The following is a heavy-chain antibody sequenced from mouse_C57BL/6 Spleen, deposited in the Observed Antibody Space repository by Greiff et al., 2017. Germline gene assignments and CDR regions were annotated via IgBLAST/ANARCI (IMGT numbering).Heavy chain of an antibody. CDR3: ARDGKLGPYYAMDY. D-gene: IGHD4-1*01. CDR1: GYAFSSSW. J-gene: IGHJ4*01. CDR2: IYPGDGDT. Sequence: QVHVKQSGPELVKPGASVKISCKASGYAFSSSWMNWVQQRPGKGLEWIGRIYPGDGDTNYNGKFKGKATLTADKSSSTAYMQLSRLTSEDSAVYFCARDGKLGPYYAMDYWGQGTSVTVSS. V-gene: IGHV1-82*01.